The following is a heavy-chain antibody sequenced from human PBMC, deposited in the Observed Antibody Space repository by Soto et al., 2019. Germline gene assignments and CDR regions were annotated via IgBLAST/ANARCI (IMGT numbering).Heavy chain of an antibody. D-gene: IGHD3-10*01. J-gene: IGHJ3*02. CDR1: GFTFSSYW. V-gene: IGHV3-7*01. Sequence: GGSLRLSCAASGFTFSSYWMSWVRQAPGKGLEWVANIKQDGSEKYYVDSVKGRFTISRDNAKNSLYLQMNSLRAEDTAVYYCARALLWFGESPDDAFDIWGQGTMVTVSS. CDR2: IKQDGSEK. CDR3: ARALLWFGESPDDAFDI.